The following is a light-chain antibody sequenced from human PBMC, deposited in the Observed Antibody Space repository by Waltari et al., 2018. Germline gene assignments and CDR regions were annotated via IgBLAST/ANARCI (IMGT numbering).Light chain of an antibody. CDR1: QSVGTH. J-gene: IGKJ2*01. Sequence: EIVLTQSPAPLPFSPGETPTPPCRASQSVGTHLAWYQQKPGQAPRLLIYDASNRATGIPDRFRGSGSGTDFTLTISSLETEDFAIYYCQQRSSWTPHTFGQGARLEIK. V-gene: IGKV3-11*01. CDR3: QQRSSWTPHT. CDR2: DAS.